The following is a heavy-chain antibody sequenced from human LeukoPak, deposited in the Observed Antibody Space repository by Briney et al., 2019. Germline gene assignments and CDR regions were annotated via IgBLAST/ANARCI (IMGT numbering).Heavy chain of an antibody. CDR3: AKATRRSSKNPWAFDI. D-gene: IGHD2-2*01. CDR2: ISGSGGST. J-gene: IGHJ3*02. V-gene: IGHV3-23*01. CDR1: GFTFSSYA. Sequence: GSLSLSCAASGFTFSSYAMSWVRQAPGKGLEWVSAISGSGGSTYYADSVKGRFTISRDNSKNTLYLQMNSLRADEDTAVYYCAKATRRSSKNPWAFDIWGQGTMVTVSS.